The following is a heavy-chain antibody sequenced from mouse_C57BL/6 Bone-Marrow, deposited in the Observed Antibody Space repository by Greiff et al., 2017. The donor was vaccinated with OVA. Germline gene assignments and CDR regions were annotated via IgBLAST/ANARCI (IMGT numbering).Heavy chain of an antibody. CDR2: IYPGSGST. D-gene: IGHD1-2*01. CDR3: ARRLPGYYYAMDY. J-gene: IGHJ4*01. V-gene: IGHV1-55*01. CDR1: GYTFTSYW. Sequence: QVQLQQPGAELVKPGASVKMSCKASGYTFTSYWITWVKQRPGQGLEWIGDIYPGSGSTNYNEKFKSKATLTVDTSSSTAYMQLSSLTSEDSAVYYCARRLPGYYYAMDYWGQGTSVTVSS.